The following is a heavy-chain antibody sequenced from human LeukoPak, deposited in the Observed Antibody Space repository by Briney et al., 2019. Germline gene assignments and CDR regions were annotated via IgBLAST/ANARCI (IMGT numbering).Heavy chain of an antibody. CDR2: ICPDGTGI. J-gene: IGHJ4*02. V-gene: IGHV3-74*01. Sequence: GGSLRLSCAASGVIFSFYCMHWVRQAPGKGPMWVSRICPDGTGISYADSVKARFTTSRDNAKNTVYLQMNSLREEDTAVYYCVRDFRSADYWGQGTLVTVSS. CDR1: GVIFSFYC. CDR3: VRDFRSADY.